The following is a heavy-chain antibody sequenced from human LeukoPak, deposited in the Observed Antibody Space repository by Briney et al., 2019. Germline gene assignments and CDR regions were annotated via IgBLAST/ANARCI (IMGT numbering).Heavy chain of an antibody. CDR1: GFAVSSNY. CDR2: IYSGGST. D-gene: IGHD1-26*01. J-gene: IGHJ4*02. Sequence: GGSLRLSCAASGFAVSSNYMSWVRQAPGKGLEWVSVIYSGGSTYYADSVKGRFTISRDNSKNTLYLQMNSLRAEDTAVYYCARGVGSGSRLRAGDYWGQGTLVTVSS. V-gene: IGHV3-53*01. CDR3: ARGVGSGSRLRAGDY.